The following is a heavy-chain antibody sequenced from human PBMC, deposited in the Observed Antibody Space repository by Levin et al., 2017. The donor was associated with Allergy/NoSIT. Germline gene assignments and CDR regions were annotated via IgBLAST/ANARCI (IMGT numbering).Heavy chain of an antibody. CDR2: IIPIFGTA. J-gene: IGHJ4*02. V-gene: IGHV1-69*13. Sequence: EASVKVSCKASGGTFSSYAISWVRQAPGQGLEWMGGIIPIFGTANYAQKFQGRVTITADESTSTAYMELSSLRSEDTAVYYCARCLYGDYSDYFDYWGQGTLVTVSS. D-gene: IGHD4-17*01. CDR3: ARCLYGDYSDYFDY. CDR1: GGTFSSYA.